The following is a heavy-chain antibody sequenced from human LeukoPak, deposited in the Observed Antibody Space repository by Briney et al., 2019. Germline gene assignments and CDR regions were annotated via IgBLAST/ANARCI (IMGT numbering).Heavy chain of an antibody. V-gene: IGHV4-34*01. CDR3: ARGRSVSRGNYYYDSTGRFDY. D-gene: IGHD3-22*01. CDR2: INHSGST. Sequence: SETLSLTCAVYGGSFSGYYWSWIRQPPGKGLEWIGEINHSGSTNYNPSLKSRVTISVDTSKNQFSLKLSSVTAADTAVYYCARGRSVSRGNYYYDSTGRFDYWGQGTLVTVSS. J-gene: IGHJ4*02. CDR1: GGSFSGYY.